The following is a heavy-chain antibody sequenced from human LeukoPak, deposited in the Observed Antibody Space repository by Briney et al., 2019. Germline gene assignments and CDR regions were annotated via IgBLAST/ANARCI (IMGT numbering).Heavy chain of an antibody. CDR2: IYSGGST. CDR3: ARPYSSYDQGISDY. J-gene: IGHJ4*02. Sequence: PGGSLRLTCAASGFTVSSNYMSWVHQAPGKGLEWVSVIYSGGSTYYADSVKGRFTISRDNSKNTLYLQMNSLRAEDTAVYYCARPYSSYDQGISDYWGQGTLVTVSS. CDR1: GFTVSSNY. D-gene: IGHD5-12*01. V-gene: IGHV3-66*01.